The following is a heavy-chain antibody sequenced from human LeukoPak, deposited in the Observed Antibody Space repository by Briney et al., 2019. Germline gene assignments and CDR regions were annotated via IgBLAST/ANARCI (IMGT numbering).Heavy chain of an antibody. CDR1: GFTFDDYA. Sequence: GGSLRLSCAASGFTFDDYAMHWVRRTPGKGLEWVSGISWNSVIIGYADSVKGRFTISRDNAKNSLYLQTNSLRAEDMAFYYCARGMATGGRMDYWGQGTLVTVSS. CDR3: ARGMATGGRMDY. V-gene: IGHV3-9*03. CDR2: ISWNSVII. D-gene: IGHD5-24*01. J-gene: IGHJ4*02.